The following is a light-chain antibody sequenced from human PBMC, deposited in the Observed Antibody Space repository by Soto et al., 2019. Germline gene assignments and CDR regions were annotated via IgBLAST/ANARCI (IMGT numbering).Light chain of an antibody. Sequence: EIVMTQSPATLSVSPGERATLSCRASQSVSSSVAWYQQKPGQAPRLLIYDSSSRATGVPARFSGSGSGTEFSLTISSLQSEDLAVYYCQQYNNWPPTFGRGTRLEI. CDR3: QQYNNWPPT. V-gene: IGKV3-15*01. CDR1: QSVSSS. J-gene: IGKJ5*01. CDR2: DSS.